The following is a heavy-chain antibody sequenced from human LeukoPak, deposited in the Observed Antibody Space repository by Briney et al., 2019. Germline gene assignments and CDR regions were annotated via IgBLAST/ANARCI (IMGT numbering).Heavy chain of an antibody. Sequence: SETLSLTCTLSGGSISNYYWSWIRQPPGGGLEWIGYIFFTGTTKYNPSLQSRVTMSIDTTWNHFSLKLTSVPAADTAVYYCARAPPGATYYYGMDVWGQGTTVTVSS. CDR1: GGSISNYY. D-gene: IGHD1-26*01. CDR3: ARAPPGATYYYGMDV. J-gene: IGHJ6*02. CDR2: IFFTGTT. V-gene: IGHV4-59*12.